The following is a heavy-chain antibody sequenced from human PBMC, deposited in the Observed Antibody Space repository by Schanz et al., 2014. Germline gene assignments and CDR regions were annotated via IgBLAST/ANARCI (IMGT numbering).Heavy chain of an antibody. D-gene: IGHD4-17*01. CDR1: GFTFRSYG. Sequence: QVQLVESGGGVVQPGRSLRLSCAASGFTFRSYGMHWVRQAPGKGLEWVALISCDGSSKNHADSVQGRFTISRDNSKNALYLQVNSLRAEDTAVYYCVRDLGGDQTDYWGQGTLVTVSS. CDR2: ISCDGSSK. J-gene: IGHJ4*02. V-gene: IGHV3-33*01. CDR3: VRDLGGDQTDY.